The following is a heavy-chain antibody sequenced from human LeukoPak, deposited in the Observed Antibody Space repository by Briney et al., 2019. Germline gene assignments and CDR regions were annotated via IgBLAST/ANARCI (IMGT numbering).Heavy chain of an antibody. J-gene: IGHJ6*02. CDR3: ARDHQSSGSLGSMYYYYGMDV. Sequence: PSETLSLTCTISGGSISSGDYYWSWIRQPPGKGLEWIGYIYYSRSTYYNPSLKSRVTISVDTSKNQFSLKLSSVTAADTAVYYCARDHQSSGSLGSMYYYYGMDVWGQGTTVTVSS. CDR1: GGSISSGDYY. CDR2: IYYSRST. V-gene: IGHV4-30-4*01. D-gene: IGHD6-19*01.